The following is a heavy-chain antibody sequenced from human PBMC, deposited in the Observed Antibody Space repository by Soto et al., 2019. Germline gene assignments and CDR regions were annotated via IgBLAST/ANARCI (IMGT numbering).Heavy chain of an antibody. J-gene: IGHJ4*02. D-gene: IGHD6-19*01. Sequence: PGGSLRLSCAASGFMFSDYGMHWVRQAPGKGLEWVAIIWYDGSSKYYSDSVKGRFTISRDNSNNTLYLQMNSLRVEDTAVYFCASQGAVAGSQGFWGQGTLVTVAS. CDR3: ASQGAVAGSQGF. V-gene: IGHV3-33*03. CDR1: GFMFSDYG. CDR2: IWYDGSSK.